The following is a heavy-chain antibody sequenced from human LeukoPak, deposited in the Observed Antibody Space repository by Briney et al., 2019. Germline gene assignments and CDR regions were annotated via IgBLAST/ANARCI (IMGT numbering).Heavy chain of an antibody. D-gene: IGHD1-26*01. CDR1: GGSISSSSYY. Sequence: SETLSLTCTVSGGSISSSSYYWGWIRQPPGKGLEWIGSIYYSGSTYYNPSLKSRVTISVDTSKNQFSLKLSSVTAADTAVYYCARHRPSSGSCFAQKPYYFDYWGQGTLVTVSS. J-gene: IGHJ4*02. CDR3: ARHRPSSGSCFAQKPYYFDY. V-gene: IGHV4-39*01. CDR2: IYYSGST.